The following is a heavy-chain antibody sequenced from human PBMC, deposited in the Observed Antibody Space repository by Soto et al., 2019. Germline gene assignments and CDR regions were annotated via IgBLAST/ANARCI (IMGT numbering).Heavy chain of an antibody. V-gene: IGHV4-61*01. J-gene: IGHJ5*02. CDR3: ARVRYYDFWSGYTNWFDP. D-gene: IGHD3-3*01. CDR1: GGSVSSGSYY. Sequence: SETLSLTCTVSGGSVSSGSYYWSWIRQPPGKGLERIGYIYYSGSTNYNPSLKSRVTISVDTSKNQFSLKLSSVTAADTAVYYCARVRYYDFWSGYTNWFDPWGQGTLVTVSS. CDR2: IYYSGST.